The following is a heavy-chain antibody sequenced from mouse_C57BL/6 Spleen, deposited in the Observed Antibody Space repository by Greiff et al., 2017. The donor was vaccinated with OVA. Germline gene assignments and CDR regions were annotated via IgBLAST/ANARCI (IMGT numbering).Heavy chain of an antibody. D-gene: IGHD2-1*01. J-gene: IGHJ1*03. CDR1: GFTFSSYA. CDR3: ARGGDYGNPYFDV. Sequence: EVKLMESGGGLVKPGGSLKLSCAASGFTFSSYAMSWVRQTPEKRLEWVATISDGGSYTYYPDNVKGRFTISRHNAKNNLYLQMSHLKSEDTAMYYCARGGDYGNPYFDVWGTGTTVTVSS. V-gene: IGHV5-4*03. CDR2: ISDGGSYT.